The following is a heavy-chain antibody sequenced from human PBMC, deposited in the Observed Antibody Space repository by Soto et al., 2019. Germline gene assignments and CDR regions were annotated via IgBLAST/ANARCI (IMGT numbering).Heavy chain of an antibody. V-gene: IGHV4-59*01. D-gene: IGHD4-17*01. J-gene: IGHJ4*02. CDR2: IYYSGST. CDR1: GVSISSYY. CDR3: ARDQGYGDPYYFDY. Sequence: QVQLQESGPGLVKPSETLSLTCTVSGVSISSYYWGWIRQPPGKGLEWIGYIYYSGSTNYNPSLKSRVTISVDTSKNQFSLKLSSVTAADTAVYYCARDQGYGDPYYFDYWGQGTLVTVS.